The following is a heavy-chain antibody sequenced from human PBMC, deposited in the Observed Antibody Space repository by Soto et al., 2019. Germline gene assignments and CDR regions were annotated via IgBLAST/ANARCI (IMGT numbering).Heavy chain of an antibody. Sequence: GGSLRLSCAASGFTFSSYWMSWVRQAPGKGLEWVANIKQDGSEKYYVDSVKGRFTISRDNAKNTLYLQMNSLRPEDTAVYYCARAFSGSYPNFDYWGQGPLVTVSS. J-gene: IGHJ4*02. CDR3: ARAFSGSYPNFDY. V-gene: IGHV3-7*01. CDR2: IKQDGSEK. CDR1: GFTFSSYW. D-gene: IGHD1-26*01.